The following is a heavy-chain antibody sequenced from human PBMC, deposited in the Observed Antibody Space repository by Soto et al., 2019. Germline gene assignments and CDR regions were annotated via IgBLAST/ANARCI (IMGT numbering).Heavy chain of an antibody. D-gene: IGHD2-2*01. V-gene: IGHV3-33*01. CDR2: IWYDGSNK. J-gene: IGHJ6*03. Sequence: HPGGSLRLSCAASGFTFSSYGMHWVRQAPGKGLEWVAVIWYDGSNKYYADSVKGRFTISRDNSKNTLYLQMNSLRAEDTAVYYCARDPVRYCSSTSCLYYMDVWGKGTTVTVSS. CDR3: ARDPVRYCSSTSCLYYMDV. CDR1: GFTFSSYG.